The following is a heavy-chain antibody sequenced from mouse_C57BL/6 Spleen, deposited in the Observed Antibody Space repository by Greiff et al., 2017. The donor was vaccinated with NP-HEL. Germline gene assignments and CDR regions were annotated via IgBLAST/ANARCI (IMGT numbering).Heavy chain of an antibody. Sequence: ESGPGLVKPSQSLSLTCSVTGYSITSGYYWNWIRQFPGNKLEWMGYISYDGSNNYNPSLKNRISITRDTSKNQFFLKLNSVTTEDTATYYCAREAGYYYGSSYEGYFDYWGQGTTLTVSS. CDR1: GYSITSGYY. J-gene: IGHJ2*01. CDR3: AREAGYYYGSSYEGYFDY. V-gene: IGHV3-6*01. CDR2: ISYDGSN. D-gene: IGHD1-1*01.